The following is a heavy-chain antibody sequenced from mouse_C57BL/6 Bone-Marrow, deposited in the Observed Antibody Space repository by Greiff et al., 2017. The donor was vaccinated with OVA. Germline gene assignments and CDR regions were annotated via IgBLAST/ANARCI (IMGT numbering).Heavy chain of an antibody. J-gene: IGHJ4*01. CDR1: GYSITSGYY. D-gene: IGHD2-10*01. Sequence: EVQLVESGPGLVKPSQSLSLTCSVTGYSITSGYYWYWIRQFPGNKLEWMGYISYDGSNNYNPSLKNRISITRDTSKNQFFLKLNSVTTEDTATYYCARNAYYGNYDYYAMDYWGQGTSVTVSS. CDR3: ARNAYYGNYDYYAMDY. CDR2: ISYDGSN. V-gene: IGHV3-6*01.